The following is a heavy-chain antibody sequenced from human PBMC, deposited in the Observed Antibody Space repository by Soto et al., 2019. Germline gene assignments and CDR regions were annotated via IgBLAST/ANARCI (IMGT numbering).Heavy chain of an antibody. J-gene: IGHJ4*02. Sequence: SETLSLTCPFSGCSISSYYWSWIRQPPGKGLEWIGYIYYSGSTNYNPSLKSRVTISVDTSKNQFSLKLSSVTAADTAVYYCARERYYGSAYDYWGQGTLVTVSS. CDR3: ARERYYGSAYDY. CDR2: IYYSGST. D-gene: IGHD3-10*01. V-gene: IGHV4-59*01. CDR1: GCSISSYY.